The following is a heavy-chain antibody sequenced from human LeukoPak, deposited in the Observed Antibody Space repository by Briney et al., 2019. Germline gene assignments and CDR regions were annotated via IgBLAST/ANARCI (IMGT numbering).Heavy chain of an antibody. D-gene: IGHD3-9*01. CDR2: IKQDGIET. V-gene: IGHV3-7*01. CDR3: ARDGAYYDILTGPIY. J-gene: IGHJ4*02. Sequence: GGSLRFSCGASGFTFSSYWMSWVRQAPGKGLEWVANIKQDGIETSYVPSVKRPFTISRHNAKTSLYLQLNSLRAEDTAVYYCARDGAYYDILTGPIYWGQGTLVTVSS. CDR1: GFTFSSYW.